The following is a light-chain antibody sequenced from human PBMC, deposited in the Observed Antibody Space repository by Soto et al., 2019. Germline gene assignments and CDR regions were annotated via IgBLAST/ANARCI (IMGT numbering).Light chain of an antibody. J-gene: IGKJ5*01. Sequence: EIVLTQSPCTLSLSPGERSTLSCISSQSVSNNYLAWYQQKPGQAPRLLIYDASNRATGIPARFSGSGSGTDFTLTISSLEPEDFAVYYCQQRSNWPLTFGQGTRLEIK. CDR3: QQRSNWPLT. CDR2: DAS. CDR1: QSVSNNY. V-gene: IGKV3-11*01.